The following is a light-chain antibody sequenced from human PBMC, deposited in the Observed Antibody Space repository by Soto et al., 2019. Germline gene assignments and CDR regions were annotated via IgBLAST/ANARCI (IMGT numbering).Light chain of an antibody. CDR1: SSDIGAYNY. CDR2: EVS. CDR3: SSYTTISTYV. Sequence: QSALTQPASVSGSPGQSITISCTGTSSDIGAYNYVSWYQQHPGKAPKLIIYEVSIRPSGVSDRFSGSKSGNTASLTISGLQAEDETDYYCSSYTTISTYVFGAGTKVTVL. V-gene: IGLV2-14*01. J-gene: IGLJ1*01.